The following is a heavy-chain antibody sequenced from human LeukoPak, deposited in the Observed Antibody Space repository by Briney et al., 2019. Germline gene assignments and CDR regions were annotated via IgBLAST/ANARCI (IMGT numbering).Heavy chain of an antibody. D-gene: IGHD2-15*01. J-gene: IGHJ4*02. CDR1: GGSFNGYY. Sequence: SETLSLTCAVYGGSFNGYYWSWIRQTPGKGLEWSVEINHSGSTDYSPSLQSRVTISVDTSKNQFSLKLSSVTAADTAVYHCARGVYCSGGNCYLPLDSWGQGTLVTVSS. CDR2: INHSGST. V-gene: IGHV4-34*01. CDR3: ARGVYCSGGNCYLPLDS.